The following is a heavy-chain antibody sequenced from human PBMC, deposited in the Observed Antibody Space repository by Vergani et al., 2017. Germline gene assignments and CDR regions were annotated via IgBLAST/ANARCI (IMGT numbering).Heavy chain of an antibody. J-gene: IGHJ4*02. CDR1: CGSISSSSYY. V-gene: IGHV4-39*01. D-gene: IGHD1-26*01. Sequence: QLQLQESGPGLVKPSETLSLTCTVSCGSISSSSYYWGWIRQPPGKGLEWIGSIYYSGNTYDNPSLKSRVTISVDTSKNQFSLKLSSVTAADTAVYYCAGYSGSTYYYDYWGQGTLVTVSS. CDR3: AGYSGSTYYYDY. CDR2: IYYSGNT.